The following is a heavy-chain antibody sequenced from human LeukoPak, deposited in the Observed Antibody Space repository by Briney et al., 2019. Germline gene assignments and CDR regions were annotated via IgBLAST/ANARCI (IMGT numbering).Heavy chain of an antibody. CDR1: GFTFSYYA. V-gene: IGHV3-30-3*01. CDR3: AREGAVGGNAFDL. Sequence: GGSLTHYCAASGFTFSYYAMQWVPPAPGKGLEGVAMISYDESNKYYVDSVKGRFTISRDNSKKSLYLQRNGLRPDETALYYCAREGAVGGNAFDLWGLGTMVIVSS. CDR2: ISYDESNK. D-gene: IGHD1-26*01. J-gene: IGHJ3*01.